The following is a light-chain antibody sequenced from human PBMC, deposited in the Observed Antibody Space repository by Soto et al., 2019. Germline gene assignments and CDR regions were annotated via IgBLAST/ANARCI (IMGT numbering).Light chain of an antibody. CDR2: DAS. V-gene: IGKV1-33*01. CDR3: QQYANLPFT. J-gene: IGKJ3*01. CDR1: QDISNY. Sequence: DIQMTQSPSSLSASVRDRVTITCQASQDISNYLNWYQHKPGKAPKLLICDASNLEPGVPSRFSGSGSGTDFTFTISSQQPEDIATYYCQQYANLPFTFGPGTKVEIK.